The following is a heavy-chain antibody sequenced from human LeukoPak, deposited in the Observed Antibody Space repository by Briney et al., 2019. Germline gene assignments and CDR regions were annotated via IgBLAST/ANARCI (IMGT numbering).Heavy chain of an antibody. D-gene: IGHD3-22*01. CDR2: INPNSGGT. Sequence: GASVKVSCKASGYTFTGHFMHWVRQAPGQGLEWMGWINPNSGGTYYAQKFQGRVTMTRDTSISTAYMEMSRLRSDDTAVYYCARETGRRVFYDSSGYLHFWGQGTWSPSPQ. CDR1: GYTFTGHF. J-gene: IGHJ4*02. V-gene: IGHV1-2*02. CDR3: ARETGRRVFYDSSGYLHF.